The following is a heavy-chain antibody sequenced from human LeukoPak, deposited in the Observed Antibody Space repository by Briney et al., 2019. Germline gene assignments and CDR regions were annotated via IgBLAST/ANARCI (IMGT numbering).Heavy chain of an antibody. V-gene: IGHV3-74*01. D-gene: IGHD2-15*01. J-gene: IGHJ4*02. CDR3: ARDPRYCSGDSCYS. CDR1: SFMFSSYW. Sequence: GGSLRLSCAASSFMFSSYWMHWVRQVPGKGLVWVSRISTDGRTTNYADFVKGRFTISRDNAKNSLYLQMNSLRAEDTAIYYCARDPRYCSGDSCYSWGQGTLVTVSS. CDR2: ISTDGRTT.